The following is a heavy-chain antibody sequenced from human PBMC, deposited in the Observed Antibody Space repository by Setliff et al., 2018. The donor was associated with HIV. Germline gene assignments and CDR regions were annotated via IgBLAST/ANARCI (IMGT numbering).Heavy chain of an antibody. V-gene: IGHV3-74*01. J-gene: IGHJ6*02. CDR2: INNDGSSL. Sequence: GGSLRLSCAASGFTVSSNYMSWVRQVPGKGLVWVSRINNDGSSLNYADYVKGRFTISRDNGKNIMYLQMNNVRAEDTAVYYCARDRGYDILTGYYMDVWGQGTKVTVSS. CDR3: ARDRGYDILTGYYMDV. D-gene: IGHD3-9*01. CDR1: GFTVSSNY.